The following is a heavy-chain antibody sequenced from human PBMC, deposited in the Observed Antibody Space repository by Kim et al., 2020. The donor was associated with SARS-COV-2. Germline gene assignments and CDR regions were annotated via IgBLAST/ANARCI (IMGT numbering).Heavy chain of an antibody. Sequence: GGSLRLSCAASGFTFSSYEMNWVRQAPGKGLEWVSYISSSGSTIYYADSVKGRFTISRDNAKNSLYLQMNSLRAEDTAVYYCARVGYDFWSGYYPRVDYWGQGTLVTVSS. J-gene: IGHJ4*02. D-gene: IGHD3-3*01. CDR1: GFTFSSYE. V-gene: IGHV3-48*03. CDR2: ISSSGSTI. CDR3: ARVGYDFWSGYYPRVDY.